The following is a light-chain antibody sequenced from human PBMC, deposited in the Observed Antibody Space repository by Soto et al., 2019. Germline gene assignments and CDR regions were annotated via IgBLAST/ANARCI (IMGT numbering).Light chain of an antibody. CDR3: CSYAGSLWV. CDR1: SSDVGGYNY. Sequence: QSALTQPRSVSGSPGQSVTISCTGTSSDVGGYNYVSWYQQHPGKAPKLMIYDVSKRPSGVPDRFSGSKSGNTASLTISGLQAEDGADYCCCSYAGSLWVFGGGTKLTVL. CDR2: DVS. V-gene: IGLV2-11*01. J-gene: IGLJ3*02.